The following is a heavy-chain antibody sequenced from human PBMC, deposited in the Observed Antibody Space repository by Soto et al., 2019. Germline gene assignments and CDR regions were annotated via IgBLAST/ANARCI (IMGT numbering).Heavy chain of an antibody. D-gene: IGHD3-10*01. CDR1: GYSFTSYW. V-gene: IGHV5-51*03. Sequence: EVQLVQSGAEVKKPGESLKISCKGSGYSFTSYWIGWVRQMPGKGLEWMGIIYPGDSDTRYSPSFQGQVTISADKSISIAYLQWSSLKASDTAMYYCARDTSSGSYYDYYGMDVWGQGTTVTVSS. J-gene: IGHJ6*02. CDR2: IYPGDSDT. CDR3: ARDTSSGSYYDYYGMDV.